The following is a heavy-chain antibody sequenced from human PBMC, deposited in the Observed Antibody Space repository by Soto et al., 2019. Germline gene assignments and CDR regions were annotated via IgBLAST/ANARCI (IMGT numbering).Heavy chain of an antibody. V-gene: IGHV3-9*01. CDR1: GFTFDDYA. CDR2: ISWNSGSI. CDR3: AKDIRLGSSSSPAGYYYYYMDV. J-gene: IGHJ6*03. Sequence: GGSLRLSCAASGFTFDDYAMHWVRQAPGKGLEWVSGISWNSGSIGYADSVKGRFTISRDNAKNSLYLQMNSLRAEDTALYYCAKDIRLGSSSSPAGYYYYYMDVWGKGTTVTVSS. D-gene: IGHD6-6*01.